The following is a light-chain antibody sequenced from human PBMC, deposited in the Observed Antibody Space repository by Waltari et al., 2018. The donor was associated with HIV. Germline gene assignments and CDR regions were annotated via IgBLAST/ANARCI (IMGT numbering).Light chain of an antibody. V-gene: IGKV3-15*01. CDR2: GAS. Sequence: IVMTQSPATLSVSPGARGTLSCRSSENINTTLAWYQLKPGQAPRLLISGASTRATGIPARFSGSGSGTDFTLNIGTLQSEDFAVYYCQQYNKWPRTFGRGTKVEI. CDR1: ENINTT. J-gene: IGKJ4*02. CDR3: QQYNKWPRT.